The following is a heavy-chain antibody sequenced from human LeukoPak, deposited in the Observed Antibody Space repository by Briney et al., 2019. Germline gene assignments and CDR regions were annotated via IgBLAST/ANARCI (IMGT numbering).Heavy chain of an antibody. V-gene: IGHV1-46*01. Sequence: GGSLRLSCAASGFTFSSYYMHWVRQAPGQGLEWMGIINPSGGSTSYAQKFQGRVTMTRDMSTSTVYMELSSLRSEDTAVYYCARDPIDSHTRRYFDYWGQGTLVTASS. CDR1: GFTFSSYY. CDR3: ARDPIDSHTRRYFDY. J-gene: IGHJ4*02. CDR2: INPSGGST. D-gene: IGHD3-3*01.